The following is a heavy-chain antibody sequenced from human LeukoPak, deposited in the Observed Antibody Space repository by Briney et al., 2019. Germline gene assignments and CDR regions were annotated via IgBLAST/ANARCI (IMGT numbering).Heavy chain of an antibody. CDR3: AREYSGVFDY. CDR1: GFTFSSYA. V-gene: IGHV3-23*01. J-gene: IGHJ4*02. Sequence: GGSLRLSSAASGFTFSSYAMNWVRQAPGKGLEWVSLISVSGPNTYYADSVKGRFTISRDNSKNTLYLQMNSLRVEDTAVYYCAREYSGVFDYWGQGTLVTVSS. CDR2: ISVSGPNT. D-gene: IGHD5-12*01.